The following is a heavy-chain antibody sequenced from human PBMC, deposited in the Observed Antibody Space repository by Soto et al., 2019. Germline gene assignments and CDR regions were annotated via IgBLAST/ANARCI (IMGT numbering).Heavy chain of an antibody. CDR2: IYPCDSYT. CDR1: GYSFSSYW. Sequence: PXESMKISCTGSGYSFSSYWSGWVRQMPGKGLEWMGIIYPCDSYTRYSPSFQGQVTISPDKSISTAYLQWSSLKASDTAIYYCARHDSSGWPEHYYHAMDVWGQGTTVTVSS. J-gene: IGHJ6*02. CDR3: ARHDSSGWPEHYYHAMDV. V-gene: IGHV5-51*01. D-gene: IGHD6-19*01.